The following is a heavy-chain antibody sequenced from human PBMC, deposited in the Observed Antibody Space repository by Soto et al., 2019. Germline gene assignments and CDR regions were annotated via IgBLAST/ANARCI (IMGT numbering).Heavy chain of an antibody. Sequence: GGSLRLSCAASGLTFSSYWMSWVRQAPGKGLEWVANIKQDGSEKYYVDSVKGRFTISRDNAKNSLYLQMNSLRAEDTAVYYCARAGTGRYYYYYYGMDVWGQGTTVTVSS. CDR2: IKQDGSEK. V-gene: IGHV3-7*03. D-gene: IGHD7-27*01. CDR3: ARAGTGRYYYYYYGMDV. CDR1: GLTFSSYW. J-gene: IGHJ6*02.